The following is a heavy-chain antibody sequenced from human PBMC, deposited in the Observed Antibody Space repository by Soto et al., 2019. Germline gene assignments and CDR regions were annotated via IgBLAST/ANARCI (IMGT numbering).Heavy chain of an antibody. CDR2: INHGGST. CDR3: ARGRLGHCSSTSCYGTNVVRYYAMDV. J-gene: IGHJ6*02. V-gene: IGHV4-34*01. CDR1: GGSFSGYY. D-gene: IGHD2-2*01. Sequence: PSETLSLTCAVYGGSFSGYYWSWIRQPPGKGLEWIGEINHGGSTNYNPSLKSRVTISVDTSKNQFSLKLSSVTAADTAVYYCARGRLGHCSSTSCYGTNVVRYYAMDVWGQGTTVTVSS.